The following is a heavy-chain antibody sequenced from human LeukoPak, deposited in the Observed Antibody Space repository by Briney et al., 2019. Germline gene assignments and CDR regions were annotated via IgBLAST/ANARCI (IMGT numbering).Heavy chain of an antibody. CDR2: IHYSGTS. D-gene: IGHD5-24*01. J-gene: IGHJ3*02. V-gene: IGHV4-59*01. Sequence: PSETLSLTCSVSGGSISTYYWSWIRQPPGKGLEWIGYIHYSGTSKYNPSLKSRVTISVDTSKKQFFLKVSSVTAADTAVYCCAREQQMATSPDAFDIWGQGTMVTVS. CDR3: AREQQMATSPDAFDI. CDR1: GGSISTYY.